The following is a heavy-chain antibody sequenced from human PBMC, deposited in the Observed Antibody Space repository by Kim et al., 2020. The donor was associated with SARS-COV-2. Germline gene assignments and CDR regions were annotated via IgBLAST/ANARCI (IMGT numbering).Heavy chain of an antibody. J-gene: IGHJ6*02. Sequence: ASVKVSCKASGYTFSSYSMNWVRQAPGQGLEWMGWINTNTGNPMYAQGITGRFVFSVDTSVRTAYLQINSRKAEDTAVYYCARDNRPLDVWGQGTTVTVSS. CDR3: ARDNRPLDV. CDR2: INTNTGNP. CDR1: GYTFSSYS. V-gene: IGHV7-4-1*02.